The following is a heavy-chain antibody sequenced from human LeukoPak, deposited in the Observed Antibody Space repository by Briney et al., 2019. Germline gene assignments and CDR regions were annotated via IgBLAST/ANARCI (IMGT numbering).Heavy chain of an antibody. V-gene: IGHV4-61*02. CDR1: GGSISSGSYY. J-gene: IGHJ6*03. CDR3: ARVTSSGYYYYYMDV. CDR2: IYTSGST. D-gene: IGHD3-22*01. Sequence: SQTLSLTCTVSGGSISSGSYYWSWIRQPDGKGLEWIGCIYTSGSTNYNPSLKSRVTISVDTSKNHFSLKLSSVTAADTAVYYCARVTSSGYYYYYMDVWGKGTTVTVSS.